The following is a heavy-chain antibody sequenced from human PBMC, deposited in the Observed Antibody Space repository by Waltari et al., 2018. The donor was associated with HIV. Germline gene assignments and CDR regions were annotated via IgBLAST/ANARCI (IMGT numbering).Heavy chain of an antibody. Sequence: EVQLLESGGGLVQPGGSLRLSCAASGFTFSRYAMSWVRQAPGKGLEWVSAISGSGGGTYYADSVKGRFTISRDNSKNTLYLQMNSLRAEDTAVYYCANKQYGSGMGYWGQGTLVTVSS. V-gene: IGHV3-23*01. CDR2: ISGSGGGT. CDR3: ANKQYGSGMGY. D-gene: IGHD3-10*01. J-gene: IGHJ4*02. CDR1: GFTFSRYA.